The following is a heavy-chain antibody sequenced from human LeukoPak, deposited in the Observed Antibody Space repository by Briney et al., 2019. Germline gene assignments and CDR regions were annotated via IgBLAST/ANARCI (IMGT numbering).Heavy chain of an antibody. Sequence: GGSLRLSCTVSGFTVSSNSMTWVRQAPGKGLEWVSSISSSSSYIYYADSVKGRFTISRDNAKNSLYLQMNSLRAEDTAVYYCARGPTAETDYWGQGTLVTVSA. CDR1: GFTVSSNS. CDR2: ISSSSSYI. CDR3: ARGPTAETDY. J-gene: IGHJ4*02. D-gene: IGHD1-26*01. V-gene: IGHV3-21*01.